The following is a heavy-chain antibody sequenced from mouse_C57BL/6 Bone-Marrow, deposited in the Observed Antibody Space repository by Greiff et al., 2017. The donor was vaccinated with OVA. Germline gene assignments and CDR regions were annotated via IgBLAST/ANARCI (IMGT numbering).Heavy chain of an antibody. CDR2: IYPGNSDT. D-gene: IGHD2-5*01. CDR3: TRTYYSNDRYWYFDV. CDR1: GYTFTSYW. V-gene: IGHV1-5*01. Sequence: DVKLQESGTVLARPGASVKMSCKTSGYTFTSYWMHWVKQRPGQGLEWIGAIYPGNSDTSYNQKFKGKAKLTAVTSASTAYMELSSLTNEDSAVYYCTRTYYSNDRYWYFDVWGTGTTVTVSS. J-gene: IGHJ1*03.